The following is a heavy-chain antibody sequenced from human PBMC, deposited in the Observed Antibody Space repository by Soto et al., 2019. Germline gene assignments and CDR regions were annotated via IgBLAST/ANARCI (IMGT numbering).Heavy chain of an antibody. V-gene: IGHV3-30*18. CDR3: AKAEVSLDYGMDV. J-gene: IGHJ6*02. Sequence: QVQLVESGGGVVQPGRSLRLSCAASGFTFSSYGMHWVRQAPGKGLEWVAVISYDGSNKYYADSVKGRFTISRDNSKNTLYLPMNSLRAEDTAVYYCAKAEVSLDYGMDVWGQGTTVTVSS. CDR2: ISYDGSNK. CDR1: GFTFSSYG.